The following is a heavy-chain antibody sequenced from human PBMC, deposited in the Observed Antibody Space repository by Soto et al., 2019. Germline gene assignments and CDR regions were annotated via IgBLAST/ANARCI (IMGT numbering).Heavy chain of an antibody. D-gene: IGHD3-3*02. V-gene: IGHV4-59*01. CDR2: IYYSGST. Sequence: QVQLQESGPGLVKPSETLSLTCTVSGGSISSYYWSWIRQPPGKGLEWIGYIYYSGSTHYNPPLKGRDTLSVDTAKNQSSLNVRSVTAAYTAVYYWARSELFWSGHDDYYGMDGWGQGTTVTVSS. CDR1: GGSISSYY. CDR3: ARSELFWSGHDDYYGMDG. J-gene: IGHJ6*02.